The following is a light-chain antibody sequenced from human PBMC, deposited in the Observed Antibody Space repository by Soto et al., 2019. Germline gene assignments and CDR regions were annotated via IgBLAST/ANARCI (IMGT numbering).Light chain of an antibody. CDR1: QAVNTR. CDR2: LAS. J-gene: IGKJ1*01. CDR3: HQRQSWPRT. Sequence: EIVLTQSPATLSSFPGDRVTLSCRASQAVNTRLAWYQHKPGQAPRLLIYLASNRAAGVPARFSGSGSGTNFIRTISNVEHEYFAVYYCHQRQSWPRTFGQGATVDIK. V-gene: IGKV3-11*01.